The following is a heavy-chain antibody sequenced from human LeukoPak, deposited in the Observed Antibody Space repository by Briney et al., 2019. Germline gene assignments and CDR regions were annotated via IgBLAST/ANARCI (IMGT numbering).Heavy chain of an antibody. V-gene: IGHV5-51*01. CDR1: GYSFTTYW. CDR3: ARRRDERGYTDIFDI. D-gene: IGHD5-18*01. J-gene: IGHJ3*02. Sequence: GESLKISCKGSGYSFTTYWSGGVRQMPGKGLEWMGIIYPGDSDTRYSPSFQGQVTISADKSISTAYLQWSSLKASDTAMYYCARRRDERGYTDIFDIWGQGTMVTVSS. CDR2: IYPGDSDT.